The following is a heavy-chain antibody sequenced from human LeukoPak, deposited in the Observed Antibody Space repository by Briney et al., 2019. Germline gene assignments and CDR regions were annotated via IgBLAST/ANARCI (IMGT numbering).Heavy chain of an antibody. CDR1: GFTFDDYA. Sequence: GGSLRLSCAASGFTFDDYAMHWVRQAPGKGLEWVSGISWNSGSIGYADSVKGRFTISRDNVKNSLYLQMNSLRAEDTALYYCAKDSKYPSVDSGDYFDYWGQGTLVTVSS. J-gene: IGHJ4*02. V-gene: IGHV3-9*01. D-gene: IGHD3-10*01. CDR2: ISWNSGSI. CDR3: AKDSKYPSVDSGDYFDY.